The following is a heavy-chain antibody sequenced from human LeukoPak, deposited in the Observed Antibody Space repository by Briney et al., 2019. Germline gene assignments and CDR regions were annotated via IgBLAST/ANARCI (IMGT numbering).Heavy chain of an antibody. CDR2: IYHSESN. CDR1: GGSISSSY. CDR3: ARQAGGTSGPFDY. J-gene: IGHJ4*02. Sequence: SETLSLTCTVSGGSISSSYCSWIRQPPGKGLEWIGYIYHSESNNYHPSLKSRVTISVDTSKNQFSLQLSSVTAADTAVYYCARQAGGTSGPFDYWGQGTLVTVSS. V-gene: IGHV4-59*08. D-gene: IGHD4-23*01.